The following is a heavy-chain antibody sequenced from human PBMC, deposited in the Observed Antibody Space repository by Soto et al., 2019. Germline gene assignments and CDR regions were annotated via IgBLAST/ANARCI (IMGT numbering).Heavy chain of an antibody. V-gene: IGHV3-33*01. CDR2: IWYDGSNK. CDR3: ARDRRGDTITMVRGVLDY. J-gene: IGHJ4*02. CDR1: GFTFSSYG. Sequence: PGGSLRLSCAASGFTFSSYGMHWVRQAPGKGLEWVAVIWYDGSNKYYADSVKGRFTISRDNSKNTLYLQMNSLRAEDTAVYYCARDRRGDTITMVRGVLDYWGQGTLVTVSS. D-gene: IGHD3-10*01.